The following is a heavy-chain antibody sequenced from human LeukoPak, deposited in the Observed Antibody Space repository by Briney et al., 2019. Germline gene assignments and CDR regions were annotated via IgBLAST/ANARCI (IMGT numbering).Heavy chain of an antibody. CDR1: GLTFSSYA. CDR3: AKMGLGKYFYDSSGYSYLY. CDR2: ISGSGGDT. J-gene: IGHJ4*02. V-gene: IGHV3-23*01. Sequence: PGGSLRLSCAASGLTFSSYAMSWVRQAPGKGLEWVASISGSGGDTYYADSVKGRFTISRDNSKNTLYLQMNSLRAEDTAVYYCAKMGLGKYFYDSSGYSYLYWGQGTLVTLSS. D-gene: IGHD3-22*01.